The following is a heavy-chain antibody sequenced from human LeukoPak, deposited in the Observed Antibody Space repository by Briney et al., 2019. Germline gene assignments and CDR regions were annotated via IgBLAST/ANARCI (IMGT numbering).Heavy chain of an antibody. Sequence: SETLSLTCTVSGGSISSQYWSWIRHPPGKGLEWIGYIYYSGNTNYNPSLKSRVTISVDTSKNQFSLKLSSVTAADTAVYYCASGYTVYPIIDYWGQGTLVTVSS. CDR2: IYYSGNT. D-gene: IGHD5-18*01. V-gene: IGHV4-59*08. CDR1: GGSISSQY. J-gene: IGHJ4*02. CDR3: ASGYTVYPIIDY.